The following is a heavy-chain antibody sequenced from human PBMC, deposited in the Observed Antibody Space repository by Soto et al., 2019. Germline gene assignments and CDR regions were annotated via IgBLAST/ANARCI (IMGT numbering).Heavy chain of an antibody. V-gene: IGHV4-34*01. CDR3: ARGVRWSGYYLYYYYYGMDV. CDR2: INHSGST. CDR1: GGSFSGYY. D-gene: IGHD3-3*01. Sequence: QVQLQQWGAGLLKPSETLSLTCAVYGGSFSGYYWSWIRQPPGKGLEWIGEINHSGSTNYNPSLKSRVTISVDTSKNQFSLKLRSVTAADTAVYYCARGVRWSGYYLYYYYYGMDVWGQGTTVTVSS. J-gene: IGHJ6*02.